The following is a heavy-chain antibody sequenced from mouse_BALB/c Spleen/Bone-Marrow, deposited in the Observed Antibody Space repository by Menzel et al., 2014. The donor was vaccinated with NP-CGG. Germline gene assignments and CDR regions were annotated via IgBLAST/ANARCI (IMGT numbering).Heavy chain of an antibody. CDR3: ARPPYDGYYVAY. Sequence: EVHLVESGGGLVQPGGSLKLSCATSGFTFSDYYMYWVRQTPEKRLEWVAYISNGGGSTYYPDTVKGRFTISRDNAKNTLYLQMSRLKSEDTAMYYCARPPYDGYYVAYWGQGTLVTVSA. V-gene: IGHV5-12*02. CDR2: ISNGGGST. D-gene: IGHD2-3*01. J-gene: IGHJ3*01. CDR1: GFTFSDYY.